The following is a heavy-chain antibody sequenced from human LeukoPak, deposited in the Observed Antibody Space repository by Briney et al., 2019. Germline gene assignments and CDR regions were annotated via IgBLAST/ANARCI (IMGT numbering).Heavy chain of an antibody. CDR2: IYYSGSI. D-gene: IGHD7-27*01. V-gene: IGHV4-38-2*02. Sequence: SETLSLTCTVSGYSISSGYYWGWIRQPPGKGLEWIGSIYYSGSIYYNPSLKSRVTISVDTSKNQFSLKLSSVTAADTAVYYCARGNWGAYPFDYWGQGTLVTVSS. CDR1: GYSISSGYY. CDR3: ARGNWGAYPFDY. J-gene: IGHJ4*02.